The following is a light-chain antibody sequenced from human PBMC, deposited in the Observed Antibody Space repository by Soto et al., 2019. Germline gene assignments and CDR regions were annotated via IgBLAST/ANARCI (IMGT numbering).Light chain of an antibody. CDR2: YDD. Sequence: QPVLTRPPSVSEAPRQRVTISCSGSSSNIGNNAVNWYQQLPGKAPKLLIYYDDLLPSGVSDRFSGSKSGTSASLAISGLQSEDEADYYCAAWDDSLNGVVFGGGTKLTVL. CDR3: AAWDDSLNGVV. CDR1: SSNIGNNA. V-gene: IGLV1-36*01. J-gene: IGLJ2*01.